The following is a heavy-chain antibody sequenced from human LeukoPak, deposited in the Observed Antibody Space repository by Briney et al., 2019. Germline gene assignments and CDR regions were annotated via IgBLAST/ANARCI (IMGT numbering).Heavy chain of an antibody. J-gene: IGHJ4*02. CDR2: ISSSSSYI. Sequence: GGSLRLSCAASGFTFSSYSMNWVRQAPGKGLEWVSSISSSSSYIYYADSAKGRFTISRDNAKNSLYLQMNSLRAEDTAVYYCARGIAVADPFDYWGQGTLVTVSS. CDR3: ARGIAVADPFDY. V-gene: IGHV3-21*01. CDR1: GFTFSSYS. D-gene: IGHD6-19*01.